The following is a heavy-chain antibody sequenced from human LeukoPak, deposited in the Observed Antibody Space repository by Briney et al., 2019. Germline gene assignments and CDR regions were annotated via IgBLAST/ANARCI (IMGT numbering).Heavy chain of an antibody. CDR3: ARAAGGIRGYSYGTYFDY. CDR2: INPNSGGT. CDR1: GYTFTSYY. D-gene: IGHD5-18*01. J-gene: IGHJ4*02. V-gene: IGHV1-2*02. Sequence: VASVKVSCKASGYTFTSYYMHWVRQAPGQGLEWMGWINPNSGGTNYAQKFQGRVTMTRDTSISTAYMELSRLRSDDTAVYYCARAAGGIRGYSYGTYFDYWGQGTLVTVSS.